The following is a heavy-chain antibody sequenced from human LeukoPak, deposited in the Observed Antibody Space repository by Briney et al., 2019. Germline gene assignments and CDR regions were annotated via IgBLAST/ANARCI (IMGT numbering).Heavy chain of an antibody. J-gene: IGHJ5*02. Sequence: GRSLRLSCAASGFTFSGHWMTWVRQAPGKGLEWVASIKQGGSEKYYADSVKGRFTVSRDNAKNSLYLQMNSLSAGDTAVYYCARAPNYGGRGKSFTSWGQGTKVTAPS. V-gene: IGHV3-7*04. CDR3: ARAPNYGGRGKSFTS. CDR2: IKQGGSEK. CDR1: GFTFSGHW. D-gene: IGHD4-17*01.